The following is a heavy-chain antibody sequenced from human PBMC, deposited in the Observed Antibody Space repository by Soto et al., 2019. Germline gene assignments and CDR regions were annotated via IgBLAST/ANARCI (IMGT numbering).Heavy chain of an antibody. CDR2: IYYGGSA. J-gene: IGHJ5*02. Sequence: SKTLSLIWALCGYSISSGYYWGWLRQPQGKGLEWIGSIYYGGSAYYNPSLNSRVTLLIDTTNNHVSLILNSVTAADTAVYYCARVGPWVPYYYDCSPYTFENWFDPCGQGPLVPACS. CDR1: GYSISSGYY. V-gene: IGHV4-38-2*01. CDR3: ARVGPWVPYYYDCSPYTFENWFDP. D-gene: IGHD3-22*01.